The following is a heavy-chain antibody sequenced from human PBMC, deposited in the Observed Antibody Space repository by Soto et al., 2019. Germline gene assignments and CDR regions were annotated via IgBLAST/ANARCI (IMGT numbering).Heavy chain of an antibody. CDR1: GGSISSGDYY. CDR3: ARAKAPLYSSSWYWFDP. J-gene: IGHJ5*02. V-gene: IGHV4-61*08. Sequence: SETLSLTCTVSGGSISSGDYYWSWIRQPPGKGLEWIGYIYYSGSTNYNPSLKSRVTISVDTSKNQFSLKLSSVTAADTAVYYCARAKAPLYSSSWYWFDPWGQGTLVTVSS. D-gene: IGHD6-13*01. CDR2: IYYSGST.